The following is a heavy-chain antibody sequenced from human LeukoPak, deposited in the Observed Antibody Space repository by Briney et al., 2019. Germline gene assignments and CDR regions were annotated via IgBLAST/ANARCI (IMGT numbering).Heavy chain of an antibody. J-gene: IGHJ4*02. V-gene: IGHV1-18*04. CDR1: GYTFTAYY. CDR2: ISAYNGNT. Sequence: ASVKVSCKASGYTFTAYYMHWVRQAPGQGLEWMGWISAYNGNTNYAQKLQGRVTMTTDTSTSTAYMELRSLRSDDTAVYYCARHGYDYVWGSYRSPHFDYWGQGTLVTVSS. D-gene: IGHD3-16*02. CDR3: ARHGYDYVWGSYRSPHFDY.